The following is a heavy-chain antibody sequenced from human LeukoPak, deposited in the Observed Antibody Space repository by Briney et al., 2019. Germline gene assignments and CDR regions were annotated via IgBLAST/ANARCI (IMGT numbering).Heavy chain of an antibody. Sequence: SVKVSXKASGGTFSSYAISWVRQAPGQGLEWIGGIIPIFGTANYAQKFQGRVTITTDESTNTAYMELSSLRSEDTAVYYCARWTIVATTYYFDYWGQGTLVTVSS. CDR2: IIPIFGTA. V-gene: IGHV1-69*05. J-gene: IGHJ4*02. CDR1: GGTFSSYA. D-gene: IGHD5-12*01. CDR3: ARWTIVATTYYFDY.